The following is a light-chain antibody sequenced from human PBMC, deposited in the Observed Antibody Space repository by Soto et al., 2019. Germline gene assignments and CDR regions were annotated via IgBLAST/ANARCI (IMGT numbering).Light chain of an antibody. J-gene: IGLJ3*02. V-gene: IGLV1-44*01. CDR1: SSNIGSNA. Sequence: QPVLTQPPSASGTPGQRVTISCSGSSSNIGSNAVNWYQQLPGTAPNILIDTVAQRPSGAPDRFSGSKSGTAASLAISGQQSEEEADYYWASGDGSLNAGVFGGGTKVTVL. CDR2: TVA. CDR3: ASGDGSLNAGV.